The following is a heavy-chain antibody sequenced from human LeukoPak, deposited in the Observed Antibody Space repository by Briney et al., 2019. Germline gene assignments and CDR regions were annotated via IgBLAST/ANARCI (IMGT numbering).Heavy chain of an antibody. Sequence: TGGSLRLSCAASGFTFSTYSMNWVRRAPGKGLECVSYISGGSTIIYYADSVKGRFTISRDNAKSSLYLQMSSLRAEDTAVYYCARRYCSDGVCRFDYWGQGTLVTVSS. V-gene: IGHV3-48*01. CDR3: ARRYCSDGVCRFDY. CDR1: GFTFSTYS. D-gene: IGHD2-8*01. CDR2: ISGGSTII. J-gene: IGHJ4*02.